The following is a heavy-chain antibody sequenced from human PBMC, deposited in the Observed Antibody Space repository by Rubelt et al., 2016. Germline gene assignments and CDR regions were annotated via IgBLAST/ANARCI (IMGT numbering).Heavy chain of an antibody. CDR3: ARSASIAGD. J-gene: IGHJ4*02. D-gene: IGHD6-6*01. Sequence: APGKGLEWMGGFDPEDGETIYAQKFQGRVTMTEDTSTDTAYMELSSLRSEDTAVYYCARSASIAGDWGQGTLVTVSS. V-gene: IGHV1-24*01. CDR2: FDPEDGET.